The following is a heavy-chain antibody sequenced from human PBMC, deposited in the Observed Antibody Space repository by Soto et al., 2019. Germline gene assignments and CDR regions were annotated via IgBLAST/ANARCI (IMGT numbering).Heavy chain of an antibody. Sequence: SETLSLTCTVSGGSVTSDEDYWTWIRQSPGKGLEWLGYISNSGSTGYNPSLKTRLSMSVDRSKNQFTLRLTSVTAADTAVYFCATESGSTYGYFDHWGQGTQVTVSS. CDR1: GGSVTSDEDY. CDR3: ATESGSTYGYFDH. D-gene: IGHD3-10*01. J-gene: IGHJ4*02. CDR2: ISNSGST. V-gene: IGHV4-30-4*01.